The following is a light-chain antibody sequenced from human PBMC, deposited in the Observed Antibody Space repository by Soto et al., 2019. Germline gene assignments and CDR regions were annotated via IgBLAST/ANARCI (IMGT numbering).Light chain of an antibody. CDR2: DVS. CDR3: SSFTTTNTYV. J-gene: IGLJ1*01. V-gene: IGLV2-14*03. CDR1: SSDVGTHNF. Sequence: QCALTQPASVSGSPGQSIAMSCTGTSSDVGTHNFVSWYQQHPGKAPKLIIYDVSNRPSGVSDRFFGSKSGNTASLTISGLQAEDEADYYCSSFTTTNTYVFGTGTKLTVL.